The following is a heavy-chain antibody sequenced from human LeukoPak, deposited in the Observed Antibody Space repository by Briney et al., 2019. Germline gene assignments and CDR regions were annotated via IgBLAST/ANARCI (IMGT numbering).Heavy chain of an antibody. CDR1: GFTFSSYS. V-gene: IGHV3-21*04. D-gene: IGHD4-23*01. CDR2: ISSSSSYI. J-gene: IGHJ6*02. CDR3: ARHYGGNLNYGMDV. Sequence: PGGSLRLSCAASGFTFSSYSMNWVRQAPGKGLEWVSSISSSSSYIYYADSVKGRFTISRDNAKNSLYLQMNSLRAEDTAIYYCARHYGGNLNYGMDVWGQGTTVTVSS.